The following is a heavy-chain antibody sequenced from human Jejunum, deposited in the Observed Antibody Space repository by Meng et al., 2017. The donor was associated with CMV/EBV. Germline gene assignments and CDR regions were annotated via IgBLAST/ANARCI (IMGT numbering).Heavy chain of an antibody. CDR2: IYYSGTT. V-gene: IGHV4-39*07. CDR1: GGPISRSTYY. J-gene: IGHJ5*02. Sequence: CTVSGGPISRSTYYWGWIRQPPGKGLEWIGDIYYSGTTYYNPSLKSRLTISLDTSKNHFSLRLSSVTAADTALYYCARSSTSGFDPWGQGTLVTVSS. CDR3: ARSSTSGFDP. D-gene: IGHD2-2*01.